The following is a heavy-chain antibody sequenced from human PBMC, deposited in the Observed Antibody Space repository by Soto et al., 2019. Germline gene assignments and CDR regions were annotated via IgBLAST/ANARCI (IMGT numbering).Heavy chain of an antibody. Sequence: QLQLQESGPGLVKPSETLSLTCTVSGGSISSSSYYWGWIRQPPGKGLEWIGSIYYSGSTYYNPSLKSRVPISVDTSKNQFSLKLSSVTAADTAVYYCASEDYIWGSYRPYWGQGTLVTVSS. D-gene: IGHD3-16*02. CDR2: IYYSGST. V-gene: IGHV4-39*01. J-gene: IGHJ4*02. CDR1: GGSISSSSYY. CDR3: ASEDYIWGSYRPY.